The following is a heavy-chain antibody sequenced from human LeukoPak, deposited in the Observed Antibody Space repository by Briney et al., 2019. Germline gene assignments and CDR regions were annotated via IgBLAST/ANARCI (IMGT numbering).Heavy chain of an antibody. V-gene: IGHV4-39*02. D-gene: IGHD3-22*01. CDR2: IYYSGST. CDR3: AKESITMIVVVPWFDP. CDR1: GGSISSSSYY. Sequence: SETLSLTCTVSGGSISSSSYYWGWIRQPPGKGLEWIGSIYYSGSTYYNPSLKSRVTISVDTSKNQFSLKLSSVTAADTAVYYCAKESITMIVVVPWFDPWGQGTLVTVSS. J-gene: IGHJ5*02.